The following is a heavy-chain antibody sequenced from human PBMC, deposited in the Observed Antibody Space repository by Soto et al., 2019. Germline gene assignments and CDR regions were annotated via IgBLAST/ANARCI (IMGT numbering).Heavy chain of an antibody. CDR1: GGSITSSSYY. J-gene: IGHJ4*02. CDR2: IYYNGNT. V-gene: IGHV4-39*01. CDR3: ARHLSSSTSTIDY. Sequence: QLQLQESGPRLVKPSETLSLTCSVSGGSITSSSYYWAWIRQPPGKGLEWIGTIYYNGNTYDNPSLEGRVPISVDTSNNQFSLKLSSVSAADTAVYYCARHLSSSTSTIDYWGQGTLVTVSS. D-gene: IGHD2-2*01.